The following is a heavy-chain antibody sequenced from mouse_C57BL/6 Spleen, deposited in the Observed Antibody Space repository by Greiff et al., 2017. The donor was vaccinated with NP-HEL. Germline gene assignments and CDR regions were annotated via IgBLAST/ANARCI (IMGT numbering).Heavy chain of an antibody. Sequence: QVQLQQPGAELVKPGASVKLSCKASGYTFTSYWMHWVKQRPGRGLEWIGRIDPNSGGTKYNEKFKSKATLTVDKPSSTAYMQLSSLTSEDSAVYYCARGDTTVVATYYYAMDYWGQGTSVTVSS. CDR1: GYTFTSYW. CDR3: ARGDTTVVATYYYAMDY. V-gene: IGHV1-72*01. D-gene: IGHD1-1*01. CDR2: IDPNSGGT. J-gene: IGHJ4*01.